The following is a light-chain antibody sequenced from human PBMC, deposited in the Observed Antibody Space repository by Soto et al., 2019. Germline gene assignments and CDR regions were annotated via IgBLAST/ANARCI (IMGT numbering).Light chain of an antibody. Sequence: QSVLTQPPSVSGAPGQRVTISCTGSSSNIGATYDVYWYQQLPGTAPKLLIYGDNNRPSGVPDRFSGSKSGTSASLAITGLQPEDEADYWCQSYAISLSGVVFGGGTKLAVL. CDR3: QSYAISLSGVV. V-gene: IGLV1-40*01. CDR1: SSNIGATYD. CDR2: GDN. J-gene: IGLJ2*01.